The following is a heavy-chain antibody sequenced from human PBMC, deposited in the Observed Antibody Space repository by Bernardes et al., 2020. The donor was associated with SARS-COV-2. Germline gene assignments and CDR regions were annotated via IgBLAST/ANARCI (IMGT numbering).Heavy chain of an antibody. V-gene: IGHV4-39*07. Sequence: SDTLSPTCTVSGGPISIHSYYWGWIRQPPCNGLEWIGTVPYSPNILSFPVLKSRVTISVDMSKSQLSLKLTSVTAADTAVYYCARGAPTRYNCGYFAYWGQGALVTVSS. D-gene: IGHD1-20*01. CDR3: ARGAPTRYNCGYFAY. J-gene: IGHJ4*02. CDR1: GGPISIHSYY. CDR2: VPYSPNI.